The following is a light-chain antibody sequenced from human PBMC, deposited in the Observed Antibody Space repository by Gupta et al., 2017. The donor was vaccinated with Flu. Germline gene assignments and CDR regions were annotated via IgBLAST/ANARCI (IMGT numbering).Light chain of an antibody. J-gene: IGLJ1*01. Sequence: SSDVGNYNFVSWYQQHPGKGPKLMMYEVSHRPSGVSNRFSGSKSGNTASLTISGLQAEDEAYYFCSSYAPTINSYVFGSGTKVTVL. V-gene: IGLV2-14*01. CDR1: SSDVGNYNF. CDR3: SSYAPTINSYV. CDR2: EVS.